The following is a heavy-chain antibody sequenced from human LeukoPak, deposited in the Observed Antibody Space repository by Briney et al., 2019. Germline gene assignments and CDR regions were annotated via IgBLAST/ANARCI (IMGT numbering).Heavy chain of an antibody. CDR1: GFTFSSYW. V-gene: IGHV3-21*01. D-gene: IGHD3-10*01. J-gene: IGHJ4*02. CDR3: ARDGSGSGTRGLDY. Sequence: GGSLRLSCAASGFTFSSYWMSWVRQAPGKGLEWVSSISSSSSYIYYADSVKGRFTISRDNAKNSLYLQMNSLRAEDTAVYYCARDGSGSGTRGLDYWGQGTLVTVSS. CDR2: ISSSSSYI.